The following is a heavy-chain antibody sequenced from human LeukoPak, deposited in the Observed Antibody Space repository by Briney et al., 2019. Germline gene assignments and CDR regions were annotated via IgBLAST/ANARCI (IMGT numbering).Heavy chain of an antibody. CDR3: AKDKYPSPATFDY. V-gene: IGHV3-23*01. Sequence: GGSLRLSCAASGFTFSSYAMSWVRQAPGKGLEWVSAISGSGGSTYYADSAKGRFTISRDNSKNTLYLQMNSLRAEDTAVYYCAKDKYPSPATFDYWGQGTLVTVSS. CDR2: ISGSGGST. CDR1: GFTFSSYA. J-gene: IGHJ4*02. D-gene: IGHD2/OR15-2a*01.